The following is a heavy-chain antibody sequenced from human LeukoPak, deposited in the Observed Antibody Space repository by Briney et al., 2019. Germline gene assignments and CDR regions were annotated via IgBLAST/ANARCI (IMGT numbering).Heavy chain of an antibody. CDR3: AREPHQWLAKPFDY. J-gene: IGHJ4*02. Sequence: GGSLRLSCAASGFTFSSYAMHWVRQAPGKGLEWVAVISYDGSNKYYADSVKGRFTISRDNSKNTLYLQMNSLRAEDTAVYYCAREPHQWLAKPFDYWGQGTLVTVSS. CDR1: GFTFSSYA. CDR2: ISYDGSNK. V-gene: IGHV3-30*04. D-gene: IGHD6-19*01.